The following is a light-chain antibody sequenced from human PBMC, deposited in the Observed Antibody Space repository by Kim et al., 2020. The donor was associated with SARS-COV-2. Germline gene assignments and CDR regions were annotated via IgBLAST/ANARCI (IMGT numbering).Light chain of an antibody. CDR3: QVWDSSSDHPV. J-gene: IGLJ1*01. Sequence: PGKTARITCGGNNMGSKSVHWNQQKPGQAPVLVIYYDSDRPSGIPERFSGSNSGNTATLTISRVGAGDEADYYCQVWDSSSDHPVFGTGTKVTVL. V-gene: IGLV3-21*04. CDR2: YDS. CDR1: NMGSKS.